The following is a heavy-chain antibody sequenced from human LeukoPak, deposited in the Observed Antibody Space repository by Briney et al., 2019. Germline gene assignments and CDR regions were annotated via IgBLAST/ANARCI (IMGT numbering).Heavy chain of an antibody. Sequence: PSETLSLTCAVSGFFISSGHYWGWIRQSPGKGLEWIGSIYHSGSTYYNPSLKSRVTISVDTSKNQFSLNLSSVTAADTAVYYCARLTTVVTGDYWGQGTLVTVSS. CDR1: GFFISSGHY. CDR2: IYHSGST. V-gene: IGHV4-38-2*01. J-gene: IGHJ4*02. D-gene: IGHD4-23*01. CDR3: ARLTTVVTGDY.